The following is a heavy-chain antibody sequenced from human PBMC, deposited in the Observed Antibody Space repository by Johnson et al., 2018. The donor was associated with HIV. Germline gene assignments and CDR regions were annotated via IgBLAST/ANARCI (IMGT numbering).Heavy chain of an antibody. D-gene: IGHD6-6*01. CDR2: ISYDGSNK. CDR3: ARDETPSYSSYDAFDI. J-gene: IGHJ3*02. CDR1: GFTFSSYA. V-gene: IGHV3-30*04. Sequence: QVQLVESGGGLVQPGRSLRLSCTASGFTFSSYAMHWVRQAPGKGLEWVAVISYDGSNKYYADSVKGRFTISRDNSKNTLYLQMNSLRAEDTAVYYCARDETPSYSSYDAFDIWGQGTMVTVSS.